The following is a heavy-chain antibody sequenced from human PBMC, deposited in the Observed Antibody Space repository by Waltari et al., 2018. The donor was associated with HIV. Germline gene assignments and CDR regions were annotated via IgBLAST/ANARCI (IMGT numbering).Heavy chain of an antibody. CDR3: AREGYDYPNLYWHFDS. Sequence: QVQLVESGGGLVQPGGSLLLSCAASGFTFNTYALHWVRQDPGKGLEWLKVMRHDGSAKFDADSVKGRFTISRDNCKNTRYRQMNRLRAEEADVYYCAREGYDYPNLYWHFDSWGRGTQVTVSS. D-gene: IGHD3-16*01. V-gene: IGHV3-30*03. CDR1: GFTFNTYA. J-gene: IGHJ2*01. CDR2: MRHDGSAK.